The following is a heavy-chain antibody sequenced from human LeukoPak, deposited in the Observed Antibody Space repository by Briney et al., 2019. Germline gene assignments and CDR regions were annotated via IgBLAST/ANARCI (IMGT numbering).Heavy chain of an antibody. CDR2: IKQDGSEK. V-gene: IGHV3-7*01. J-gene: IGHJ6*03. Sequence: SGGSLGLSCAASGFTFSSYWMSWVRQSPGKGLEWVANIKQDGSEKYYVDSVKGRFTISRDNAKNSLYLQMNSLRAEDTAVYYCARDHQYSSSAGMWYYYYMDVWGKGTTVTVSS. D-gene: IGHD6-6*01. CDR3: ARDHQYSSSAGMWYYYYMDV. CDR1: GFTFSSYW.